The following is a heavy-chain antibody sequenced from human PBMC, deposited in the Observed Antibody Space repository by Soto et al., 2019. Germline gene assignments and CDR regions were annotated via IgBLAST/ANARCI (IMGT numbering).Heavy chain of an antibody. V-gene: IGHV3-23*01. Sequence: GGSLRLSCVASGLTFGSRAMSWVRQTPGEGLQWVATITDNGGDAKYADSVRGRFVISRDNSKKTLYLQMTSLTAEDSAMYFFAGGSTDSYPGSRIFVFWVRGTLITVP. D-gene: IGHD3-10*01. J-gene: IGHJ4*02. CDR2: ITDNGGDA. CDR3: AGGSTDSYPGSRIFVF. CDR1: GLTFGSRA.